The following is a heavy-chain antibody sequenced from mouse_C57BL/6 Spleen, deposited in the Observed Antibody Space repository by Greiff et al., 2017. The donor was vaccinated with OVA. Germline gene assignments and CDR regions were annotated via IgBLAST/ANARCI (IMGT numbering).Heavy chain of an antibody. D-gene: IGHD2-5*01. J-gene: IGHJ3*01. CDR2: INPGSGGT. CDR1: GYAFTNYL. Sequence: QVQLKESGAELVRPGTSVKVSCKASGYAFTNYLIEWVKQRPGQGLEWIGVINPGSGGTNYNEKFKGKATLTADKSSSTAYMQLSSLTSEDSAVYDSALNSNDLAWFAYWGQGTLVTVSA. V-gene: IGHV1-54*01. CDR3: ALNSNDLAWFAY.